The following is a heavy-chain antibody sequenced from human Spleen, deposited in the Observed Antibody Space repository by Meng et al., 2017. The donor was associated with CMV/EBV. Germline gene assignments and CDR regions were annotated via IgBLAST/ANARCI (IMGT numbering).Heavy chain of an antibody. CDR2: ISSSSSYI. V-gene: IGHV3-21*01. D-gene: IGHD5-18*01. CDR1: GFTFSSYG. J-gene: IGHJ4*02. CDR3: ARDGYSYGYGVDY. Sequence: GESLKISCAASGFTFSSYGMHWVRQAPGKGLEWVSSISSSSSYIYYADSVKGRFTISRDNAKNSLYLQMNSLRAEDTAVYYCARDGYSYGYGVDYWGQGTLVTVSS.